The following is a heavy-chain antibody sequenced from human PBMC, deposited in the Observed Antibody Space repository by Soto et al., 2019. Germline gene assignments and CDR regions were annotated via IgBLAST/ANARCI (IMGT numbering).Heavy chain of an antibody. CDR3: ASGIDRLRREYGF. D-gene: IGHD3-10*01. CDR1: NGSFSGYY. V-gene: IGHV4-34*01. Sequence: PSETLSLTCAVSNGSFSGYYWGWIRQPPGKGLEWIGEINHFGSATYTPSLKSRVSISVDTSNSVFSLKLSSVTAADTAVYFCASGIDRLRREYGFWGQGTLVTVSS. CDR2: INHFGSA. J-gene: IGHJ4*01.